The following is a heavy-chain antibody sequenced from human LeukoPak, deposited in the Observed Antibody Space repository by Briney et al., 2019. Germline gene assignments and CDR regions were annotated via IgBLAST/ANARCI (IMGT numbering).Heavy chain of an antibody. V-gene: IGHV3-15*01. Sequence: GGSLRLSCAASGFTFSNAWMSWVRQAPGKGLEWVGRIKSKTDGGTTDYAAPVKGRFTISRDDSENTLYLQMNSLKTEDTAVYYCTEGSEGDYNYYYYGMDVWGKGTTVTVSS. D-gene: IGHD4-17*01. J-gene: IGHJ6*04. CDR1: GFTFSNAW. CDR2: IKSKTDGGTT. CDR3: TEGSEGDYNYYYYGMDV.